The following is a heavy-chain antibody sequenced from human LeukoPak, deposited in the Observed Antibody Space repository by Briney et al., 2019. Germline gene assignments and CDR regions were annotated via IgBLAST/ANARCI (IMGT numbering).Heavy chain of an antibody. Sequence: GASVKVSCKASGGTFSSYAISWVRQAHGQGLEWMGRIIPIFGTANYAQKFQGRVTITTDESTSTAYMELSSLRSEDTAVYYCARGARGSRGYYDAFDIWGQGTMVTVSS. CDR2: IIPIFGTA. CDR3: ARGARGSRGYYDAFDI. CDR1: GGTFSSYA. V-gene: IGHV1-69*05. D-gene: IGHD3-22*01. J-gene: IGHJ3*02.